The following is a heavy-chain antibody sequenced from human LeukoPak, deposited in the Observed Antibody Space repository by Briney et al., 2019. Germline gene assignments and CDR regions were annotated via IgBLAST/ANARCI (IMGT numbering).Heavy chain of an antibody. J-gene: IGHJ5*02. D-gene: IGHD3-3*01. CDR1: GGSISSGGYY. V-gene: IGHV4-31*03. CDR2: IYYSGST. Sequence: SETLSLTCTVSGGSISSGGYYWSWIRQHPGEGLEWIGYIYYSGSTYYNPSINSRVTISVDTSKNQFSLKLSSVTAADTAVYYCARGKGVVIISNWFDPWGQGTLVTVSS. CDR3: ARGKGVVIISNWFDP.